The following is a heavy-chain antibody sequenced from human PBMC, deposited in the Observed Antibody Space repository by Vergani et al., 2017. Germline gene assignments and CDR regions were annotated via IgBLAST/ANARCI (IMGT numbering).Heavy chain of an antibody. V-gene: IGHV3-30*02. Sequence: QVQLVESGEGVVQPGKSLKPSCAASGFPLSTYGLHWARQAPGKGLEWVAFIQKDGIDKFYADSVRGRFTISRDISKNTLYLEMNSLSAEDTALYHCVKDHPVFDEWGRGTLVSVS. CDR2: IQKDGIDK. CDR1: GFPLSTYG. J-gene: IGHJ4*02. CDR3: VKDHPVFDE.